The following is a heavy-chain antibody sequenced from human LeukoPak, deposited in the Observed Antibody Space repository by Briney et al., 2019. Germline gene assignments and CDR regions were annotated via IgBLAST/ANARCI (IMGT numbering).Heavy chain of an antibody. CDR1: GFTFSGSA. J-gene: IGHJ4*02. CDR2: IYTSGST. D-gene: IGHD5-18*01. CDR3: AREGGYSYGYATDY. V-gene: IGHV4-4*07. Sequence: GSLRLSCAASGFTFSGSAMHWVRQASGKGLEWIGRIYTSGSTNYNPSLKSRVTISVDTSKNQFSLKLSSVTAADTAVYYCAREGGYSYGYATDYWGQGTLVTVSS.